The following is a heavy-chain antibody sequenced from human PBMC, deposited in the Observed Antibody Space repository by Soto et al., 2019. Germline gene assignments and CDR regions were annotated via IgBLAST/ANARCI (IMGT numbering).Heavy chain of an antibody. CDR1: GFTFSSYS. Sequence: XGSLRLSCAASGFTFSSYSMNWVRQAPGKGLEWVSSIGSSSSYIYYADSVKGRFTISRDNAKNSLYLQMNSLRAEDTAVYYCARDAAWSYNLDIWGQGTMVTVSS. CDR2: IGSSSSYI. D-gene: IGHD3-10*01. V-gene: IGHV3-21*01. CDR3: ARDAAWSYNLDI. J-gene: IGHJ3*02.